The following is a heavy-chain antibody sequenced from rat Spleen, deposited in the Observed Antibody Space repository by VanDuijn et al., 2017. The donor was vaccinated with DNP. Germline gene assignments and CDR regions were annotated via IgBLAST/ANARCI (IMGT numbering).Heavy chain of an antibody. D-gene: IGHD3-8*01. CDR2: ISSDGGRT. J-gene: IGHJ2*01. V-gene: IGHV5-20*01. CDR1: GFTFSDYY. CDR3: TSNPHIRTAAPFDY. Sequence: EVLLVESDGGLVQPGRSLKLSCAVSGFTFSDYYMAWVRQAPAKGLEWVATISSDGGRTFHRDSVKGRFTISRDNAKSTLYLQMDSLRSEDTATYYCTSNPHIRTAAPFDYWGQGVMVTVSS.